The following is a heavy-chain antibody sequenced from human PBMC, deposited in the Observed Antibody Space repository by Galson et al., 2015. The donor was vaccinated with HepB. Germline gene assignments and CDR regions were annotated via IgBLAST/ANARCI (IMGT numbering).Heavy chain of an antibody. CDR2: IYYSGST. V-gene: IGHV4-59*01. J-gene: IGHJ6*02. CDR3: AKGLYYDFWSGYYTDYYYGMDV. D-gene: IGHD3-3*01. CDR1: GGSISSYY. Sequence: LSLTCTVSGGSISSYYWSWIRQPPGKGLEWIGYIYYSGSTNYNPSLKSRVTISVDTSKNQFSLKLSSVTAADTAVYYCAKGLYYDFWSGYYTDYYYGMDVWGQGTTVTVSS.